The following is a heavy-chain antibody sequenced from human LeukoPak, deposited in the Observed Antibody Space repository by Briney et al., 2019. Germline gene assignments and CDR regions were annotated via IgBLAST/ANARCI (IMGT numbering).Heavy chain of an antibody. Sequence: SETLSLTCTVSGASISSYYWSWIRQPPGKGLEWIGEINHSGSTNYNPSLKSRVTISVDTSKNQFSLKLSSVTAADTAVYYCARSMGGFGVVTPFDYWGQGTLVTVSS. CDR1: GASISSYY. V-gene: IGHV4-34*01. D-gene: IGHD3-3*01. CDR2: INHSGST. J-gene: IGHJ4*02. CDR3: ARSMGGFGVVTPFDY.